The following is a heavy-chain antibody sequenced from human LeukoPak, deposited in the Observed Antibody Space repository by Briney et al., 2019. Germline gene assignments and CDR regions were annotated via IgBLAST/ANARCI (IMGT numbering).Heavy chain of an antibody. V-gene: IGHV3-74*01. Sequence: AGGSLRLSCAASGFTFSSYWMHWVRQAPGKGLVWVSRINSDGITTRYADSVKGRFTISRDNAKNTLYLQMNSLRAEDTAVYYCARVTGTLGGTFDYWGQGTLVTVSS. CDR2: INSDGITT. J-gene: IGHJ4*02. CDR3: ARVTGTLGGTFDY. D-gene: IGHD1-7*01. CDR1: GFTFSSYW.